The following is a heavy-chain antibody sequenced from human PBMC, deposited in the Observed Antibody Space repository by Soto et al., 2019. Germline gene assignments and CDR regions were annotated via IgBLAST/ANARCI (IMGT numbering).Heavy chain of an antibody. D-gene: IGHD5-12*01. Sequence: ASVKVSCKASEDIFKSYSISWVRQAPGQGLEYMGGILPMFGSANSVDKFRGRLTLTADKSTTTTYMELTDLTDADTAVYYCARDFSGYDPALNRVDQWGQGTLVTV. V-gene: IGHV1-69*06. CDR2: ILPMFGSA. CDR1: EDIFKSYS. CDR3: ARDFSGYDPALNRVDQ. J-gene: IGHJ1*01.